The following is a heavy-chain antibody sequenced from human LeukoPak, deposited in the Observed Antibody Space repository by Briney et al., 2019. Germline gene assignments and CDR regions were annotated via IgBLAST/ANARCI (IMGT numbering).Heavy chain of an antibody. CDR1: GGSVISYY. CDR2: IYYSGST. J-gene: IGHJ3*02. V-gene: IGHV4-59*02. D-gene: IGHD1-26*01. CDR3: ARDKGRSSGSYLDAFDI. Sequence: SETLSLTCTVSGGSVISYYWSWIRQPPGKGLEWIWYIYYSGSTNYNPSLKSRVTISVDTSKNQISLKLSSVTAADTAVYYCARDKGRSSGSYLDAFDIWGQGTMVTVSS.